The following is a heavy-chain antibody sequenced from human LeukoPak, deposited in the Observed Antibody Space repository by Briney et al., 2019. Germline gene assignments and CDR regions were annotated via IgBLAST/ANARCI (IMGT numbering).Heavy chain of an antibody. CDR1: GFSLSTSGVG. D-gene: IGHD3-10*01. Sequence: KESGPTLVKPTQTLTLTCTFSGFSLSTSGVGVGWIRQPPGEALEWLALIYWNDDKRYSPSLKSRLTITKDTSKNQVVLTMTNMDPVDTATYYCAHRGGWFGEFDSGYYFDYWGQGTLVTVSS. V-gene: IGHV2-5*01. J-gene: IGHJ4*02. CDR2: IYWNDDK. CDR3: AHRGGWFGEFDSGYYFDY.